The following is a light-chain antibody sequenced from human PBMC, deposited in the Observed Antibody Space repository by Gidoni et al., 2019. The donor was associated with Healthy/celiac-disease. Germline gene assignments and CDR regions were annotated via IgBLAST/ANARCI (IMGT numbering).Light chain of an antibody. CDR3: QQYNNWPPGT. V-gene: IGKV3-15*01. CDR2: GAS. CDR1: QSVSSN. J-gene: IGKJ2*01. Sequence: EIGMTQSPATLSVSQGERATLSCRASQSVSSNLAWYQQKPGQAPRLLIYGASTRATGIPDRFSGSGSGTEFTLTISSLQSEDFAVYYCQQYNNWPPGTFGQXTKLEIK.